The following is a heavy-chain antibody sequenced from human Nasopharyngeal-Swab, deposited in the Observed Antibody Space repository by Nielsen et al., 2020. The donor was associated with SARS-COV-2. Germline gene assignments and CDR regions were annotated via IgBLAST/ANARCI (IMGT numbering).Heavy chain of an antibody. CDR3: AKNGRALVGNFDY. V-gene: IGHV3-23*01. CDR1: GFTFSSYA. J-gene: IGHJ4*02. D-gene: IGHD3-10*02. CDR2: TSGSGGST. Sequence: GGSLRLSCAASGFTFSSYAMSWVRQAPGKGLEWVSATSGSGGSTYYADSVKGRFTISRDNSKNTLYLQMNSLRAEDTAVYYCAKNGRALVGNFDYWGQGTLVTVSS.